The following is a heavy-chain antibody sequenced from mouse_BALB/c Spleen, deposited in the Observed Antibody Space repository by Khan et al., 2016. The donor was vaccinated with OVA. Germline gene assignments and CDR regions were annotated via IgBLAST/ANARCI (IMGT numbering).Heavy chain of an antibody. CDR2: INSDGYYT. CDR1: GFTFSTYG. CDR3: ASHLTGSFAY. D-gene: IGHD4-1*01. Sequence: EVQGVESGGDLMKPGGSMKLSCAASGFTFSTYGMSWVRQTPDKRLEWVATINSDGYYTYYPDSVQGRVTISRNNAKNTLYLQMSSLKSEDTAMYYCASHLTGSFAYWGQGTLVTVSA. J-gene: IGHJ3*01. V-gene: IGHV5-6*01.